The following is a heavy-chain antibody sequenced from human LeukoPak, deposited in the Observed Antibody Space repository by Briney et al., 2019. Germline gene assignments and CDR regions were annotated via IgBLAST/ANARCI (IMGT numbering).Heavy chain of an antibody. V-gene: IGHV4-59*08. Sequence: SETLSLTCTVSGGSITNYYWSWIRQPPGKGLEWIGFSYYNGNTNYNPSLKSRVTISVDTSKNQSSLKLSSVTAAHTAVYYCARHEGNYYGSGSPFDYWGQGTLVTVSS. CDR1: GGSITNYY. CDR2: SYYNGNT. D-gene: IGHD3-10*01. CDR3: ARHEGNYYGSGSPFDY. J-gene: IGHJ4*02.